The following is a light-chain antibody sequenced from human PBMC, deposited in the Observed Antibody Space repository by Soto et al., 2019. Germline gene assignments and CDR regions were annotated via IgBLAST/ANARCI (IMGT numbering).Light chain of an antibody. Sequence: QSALTQPASVSGSPGQSITISCTGTSSDVGAYNYVSWYQQHPGKAHKLMIYDVNNRPSGVSNRFSGSKSGNTASLTISGLQAEDEADYYCSSYTISDTYVFGTGTKLTVL. J-gene: IGLJ1*01. CDR1: SSDVGAYNY. V-gene: IGLV2-14*01. CDR2: DVN. CDR3: SSYTISDTYV.